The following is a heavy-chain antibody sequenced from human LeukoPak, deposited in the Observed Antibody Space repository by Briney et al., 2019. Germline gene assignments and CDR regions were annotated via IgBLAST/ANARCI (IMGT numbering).Heavy chain of an antibody. Sequence: GESLKISCRGSGYISTNYWIGWVRQMPGKGLEWMGIIYPGYVGDPDTRYSPSFRGQVTISADKSINTAYLQWRSLKASDTAIYYCARERGGSGYDSGLDFDFWGQGTLVTVSS. CDR1: GYISTNYW. V-gene: IGHV5-51*01. J-gene: IGHJ4*02. CDR2: IYPGYVGDPDT. CDR3: ARERGGSGYDSGLDFDF. D-gene: IGHD5-12*01.